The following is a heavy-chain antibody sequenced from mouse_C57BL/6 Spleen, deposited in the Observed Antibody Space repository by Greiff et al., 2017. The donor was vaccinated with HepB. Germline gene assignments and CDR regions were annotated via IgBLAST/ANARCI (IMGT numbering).Heavy chain of an antibody. V-gene: IGHV1-69*01. J-gene: IGHJ4*01. CDR2: IDPSDSYT. CDR3: ARRSDYYAMDY. CDR1: GYTFTSYW. Sequence: VQLQQAGAELVMPGASVKLSCKASGYTFTSYWMQWVKQRPGQGLEWIGEIDPSDSYTNYNQKFKGKSTLTVDKSSSTAYMQLSSLTSEDSAVYYCARRSDYYAMDYWGQGTSVTVSS.